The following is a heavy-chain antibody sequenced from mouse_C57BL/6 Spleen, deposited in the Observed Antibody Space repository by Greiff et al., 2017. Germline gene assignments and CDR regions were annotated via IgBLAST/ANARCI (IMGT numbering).Heavy chain of an antibody. CDR2: IRNKANGYTT. CDR3: ARLGADGDAMDY. Sequence: EVQGVESGGGLVQPGGSLSLSCAASGFTFTDYYMSWVRQPPGKALEWLGFIRNKANGYTTEYSASVKGRFTISRDNSQSILYLQMNALRAEDRATYYCARLGADGDAMDYWGQGTSVTVSS. V-gene: IGHV7-3*01. CDR1: GFTFTDYY. J-gene: IGHJ4*01.